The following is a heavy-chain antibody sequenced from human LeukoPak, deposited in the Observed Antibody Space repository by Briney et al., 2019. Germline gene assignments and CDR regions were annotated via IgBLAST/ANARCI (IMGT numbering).Heavy chain of an antibody. CDR2: IYHSGST. CDR3: ARDKGDCGGDCSPHFDY. CDR1: GGSISSSNW. D-gene: IGHD2-21*02. V-gene: IGHV4-4*02. Sequence: SGTLSLTCAVSGGSISSSNWWSWVRQPPGKGLEWIGEIYHSGSTNYNPSLKSRVTISVDTSKNQFSLKLSSVTAADTAVYYCARDKGDCGGDCSPHFDYWGQGTLVTVSS. J-gene: IGHJ4*02.